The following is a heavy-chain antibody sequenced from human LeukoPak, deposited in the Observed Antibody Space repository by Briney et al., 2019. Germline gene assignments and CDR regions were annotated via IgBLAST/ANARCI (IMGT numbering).Heavy chain of an antibody. CDR2: MNSGGST. J-gene: IGHJ5*02. V-gene: IGHV3-66*01. CDR3: TTELWFDP. CDR1: GFTVSSNY. Sequence: PGGSLRLSCAASGFTVSSNYMSWIRQAPGKGLERVSLMNSGGSTYYADSVKGRFTISRDKSKNTLFLQMNSLRAEDTAVYYCTTELWFDPWGQGTLVTVSS.